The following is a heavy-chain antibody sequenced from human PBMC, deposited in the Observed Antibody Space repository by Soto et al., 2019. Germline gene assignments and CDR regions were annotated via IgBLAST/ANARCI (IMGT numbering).Heavy chain of an antibody. CDR1: GFTFSSYW. Sequence: GGSLRLSCAASGFTFSSYWISWVRQAPGKGLEWVANIKQDGSEKYYVDSVKGRFTISRDNAKNSLYLQMNSLRAEDTAVYYCARDRSGLFDYWGQGTLVTVSS. CDR3: ARDRSGLFDY. V-gene: IGHV3-7*03. CDR2: IKQDGSEK. J-gene: IGHJ4*02.